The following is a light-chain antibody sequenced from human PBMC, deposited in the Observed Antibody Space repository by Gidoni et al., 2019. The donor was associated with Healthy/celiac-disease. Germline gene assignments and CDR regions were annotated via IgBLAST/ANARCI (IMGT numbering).Light chain of an antibody. V-gene: IGKV1-39*01. CDR3: QQSYSTPQFT. CDR2: AAS. J-gene: IGKJ3*01. Sequence: DIQMTQSPSSLSASVGDRVTITCRASQSISSYLNWYQQKPGNAPKLLIYAASSLQSGVPSRFSGSGSETDFTLTISSLQPEDFATYYCQQSYSTPQFTFGPGTKVDIK. CDR1: QSISSY.